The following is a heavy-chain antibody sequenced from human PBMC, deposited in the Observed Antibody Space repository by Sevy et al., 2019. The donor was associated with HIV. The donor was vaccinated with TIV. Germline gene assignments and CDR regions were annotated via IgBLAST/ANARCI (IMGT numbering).Heavy chain of an antibody. CDR1: GYRLSQLS. V-gene: IGHV1-24*01. Sequence: ASVKVSCKVSGYRLSQLSMHWVRQAPGKGLEWMGSFDPEDDETIYAQNFQGRVAMTEYTSTDTAYMELSTLRSEDTAAYYCATTKDYYESSGSPFDYWGQGTLVTVSS. D-gene: IGHD3-22*01. CDR2: FDPEDDET. CDR3: ATTKDYYESSGSPFDY. J-gene: IGHJ4*02.